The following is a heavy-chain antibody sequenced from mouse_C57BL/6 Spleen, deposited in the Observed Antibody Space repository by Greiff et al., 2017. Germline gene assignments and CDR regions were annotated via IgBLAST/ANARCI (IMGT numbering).Heavy chain of an antibody. CDR3: ERERERAAMDH. Sequence: QVQLQQSGPELVKPGASVKISCKASGYAFSNSWMNWVKQRPGKGLEWIGRIYPGDGDTNYNGKFKGKATLTADKSSSTAYMQLSSLTSEDSAVYFCERERERAAMDHWGQGTSVTVSS. D-gene: IGHD3-1*01. J-gene: IGHJ4*01. V-gene: IGHV1-82*01. CDR2: IYPGDGDT. CDR1: GYAFSNSW.